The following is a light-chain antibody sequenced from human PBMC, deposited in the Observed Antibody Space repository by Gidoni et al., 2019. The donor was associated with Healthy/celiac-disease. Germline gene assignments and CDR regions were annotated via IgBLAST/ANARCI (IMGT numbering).Light chain of an antibody. V-gene: IGKV1-33*01. CDR1: QDISNY. CDR3: QQYDNLPRT. J-gene: IGKJ2*01. CDR2: DAS. Sequence: EIQMTQSPSSLSASVGDRVTIPCQASQDISNYLNWYQQKPGKAPKLLIYDASNLETGVPSRFSGSGSGTDFTFTISSLQPEDIATYYCQQYDNLPRTFGQGTKLEIK.